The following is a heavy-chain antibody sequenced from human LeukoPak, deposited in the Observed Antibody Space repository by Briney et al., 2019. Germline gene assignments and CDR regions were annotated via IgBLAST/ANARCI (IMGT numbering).Heavy chain of an antibody. CDR3: ATLTTVTPGHFDY. CDR2: IIPIFGTA. CDR1: GGTFSSYA. D-gene: IGHD4-17*01. J-gene: IGHJ4*02. Sequence: GASVKVSCKASGGTFSSYAISWVRQALGQGLEWMGRIIPIFGTANYAQKFQGRVTITTDESTSTAYMELSSLRSEDTAVYYCATLTTVTPGHFDYWGQGTLVTVSS. V-gene: IGHV1-69*05.